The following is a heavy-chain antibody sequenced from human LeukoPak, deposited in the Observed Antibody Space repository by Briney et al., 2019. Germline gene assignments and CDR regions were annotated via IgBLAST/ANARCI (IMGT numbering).Heavy chain of an antibody. CDR2: ISGSGGST. CDR3: AKGRYSSSWDYLDY. J-gene: IGHJ4*02. D-gene: IGHD6-13*01. Sequence: TGGSLRLSCAASGFTFSSYAMSWVRQAPGKGLEWVSAISGSGGSTYYADSVKGRFTISRDNSKNTLYLQMNSLRADDTAVYYCAKGRYSSSWDYLDYWGQGTLVTVSS. V-gene: IGHV3-23*01. CDR1: GFTFSSYA.